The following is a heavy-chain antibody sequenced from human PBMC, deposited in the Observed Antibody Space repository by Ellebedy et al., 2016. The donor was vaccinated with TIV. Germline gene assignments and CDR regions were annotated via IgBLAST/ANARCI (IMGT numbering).Heavy chain of an antibody. CDR2: INPNSGGT. CDR1: GYTFTGYH. D-gene: IGHD3-10*01. CDR3: ARVPSLRGAVDY. J-gene: IGHJ4*02. Sequence: AASVKVSCKASGYTFTGYHIHWVRQAPGQGLEWMGWINPNSGGTDYAQKFQGRVTMTRDSSISTAYMDLSRLSSADTAVYYCARVPSLRGAVDYWGQGTLVTVSS. V-gene: IGHV1-2*02.